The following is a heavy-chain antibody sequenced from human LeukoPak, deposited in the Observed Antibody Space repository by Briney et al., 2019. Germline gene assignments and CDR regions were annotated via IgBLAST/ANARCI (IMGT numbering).Heavy chain of an antibody. Sequence: GASVKVSCKASGYTFTNYGITWVRQAPGQGLELMGWINAYNGYTNYAQKIQDRVTVTTDTSTSTAYMELRSLRSDDTAVYYCARGRGSSDWYYCDNWGQGTLVTVSS. D-gene: IGHD3-9*01. J-gene: IGHJ4*02. CDR3: ARGRGSSDWYYCDN. CDR2: INAYNGYT. CDR1: GYTFTNYG. V-gene: IGHV1-18*04.